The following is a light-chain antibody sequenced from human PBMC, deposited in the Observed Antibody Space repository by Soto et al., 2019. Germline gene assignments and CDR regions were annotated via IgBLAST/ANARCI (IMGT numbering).Light chain of an antibody. CDR3: QQYYSYPIT. J-gene: IGKJ5*01. CDR1: QNVLSN. V-gene: IGKV3D-15*02. CDR2: GAS. Sequence: VIIQSPGTPSLSPGERATPSWRASQNVLSNLAWYQQKPGQSPRLLIYGASTRATGIPDRFSGSGSGTDFTLTISCLQSEDFATYYCQQYYSYPITFGQGTRLEIK.